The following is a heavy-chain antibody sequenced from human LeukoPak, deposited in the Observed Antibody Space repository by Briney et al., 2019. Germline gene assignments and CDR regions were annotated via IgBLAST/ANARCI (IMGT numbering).Heavy chain of an antibody. CDR3: ARDTRYYDILTGLNRDDGMDV. Sequence: GGSLRLSCAASGFTVSSNYMSWVRQVPGKGLEWVSVSYSGGSTYYADSVKGRFTISRDNSKNTLYLQMNSLRAEDTAVYYCARDTRYYDILTGLNRDDGMDVWGQGTTVTVSS. CDR2: SYSGGST. J-gene: IGHJ6*02. V-gene: IGHV3-66*01. CDR1: GFTVSSNY. D-gene: IGHD3-9*01.